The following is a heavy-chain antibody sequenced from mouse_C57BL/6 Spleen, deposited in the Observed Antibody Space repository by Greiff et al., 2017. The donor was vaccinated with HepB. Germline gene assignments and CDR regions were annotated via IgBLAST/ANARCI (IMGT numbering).Heavy chain of an antibody. V-gene: IGHV1-52*01. CDR2: IDPSDSET. J-gene: IGHJ4*01. Sequence: QVQLQQPGAELVRPGSSVKLSCKASGYTFTSYWMHWVKQRPIQGLEWIGNIDPSDSETHYNQKFKDKATLTVDKSSSTAYMQLSSLTSEDSAVYYCARLLIREGYYAMDYWGQGTSVTVSS. CDR1: GYTFTSYW. CDR3: ARLLIREGYYAMDY. D-gene: IGHD1-1*01.